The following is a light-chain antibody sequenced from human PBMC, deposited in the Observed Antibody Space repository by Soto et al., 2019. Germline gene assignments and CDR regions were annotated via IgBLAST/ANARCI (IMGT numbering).Light chain of an antibody. CDR3: ISYTVSRSYV. CDR1: SSDIGAYDH. Sequence: SVLTQPASVSGSPWQSITISCSGTSSDIGAYDHVAWFQQFPGKTPKLVIYSVSNRPSGVSYRFSGSKSGNTASLTISGLQADDEADYYCISYTVSRSYVFGPGTKVTVL. CDR2: SVS. V-gene: IGLV2-14*01. J-gene: IGLJ1*01.